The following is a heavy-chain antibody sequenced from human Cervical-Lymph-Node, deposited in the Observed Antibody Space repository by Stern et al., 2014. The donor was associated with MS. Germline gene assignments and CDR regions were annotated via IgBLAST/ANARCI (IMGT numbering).Heavy chain of an antibody. V-gene: IGHV1-3*02. CDR1: GYTFTRYV. Sequence: QLVQSGAEVRKPGASVKVSCKASGYTFTRYVIHWVRQAPGQRLEWMGWSNAGHGNTKYSQEFQGRVTITRDTSASTAYMELGSLRSEDMAVYYCARGGGGYSYGLDYWGQGTLVTVSS. CDR2: SNAGHGNT. D-gene: IGHD5-18*01. CDR3: ARGGGGYSYGLDY. J-gene: IGHJ4*02.